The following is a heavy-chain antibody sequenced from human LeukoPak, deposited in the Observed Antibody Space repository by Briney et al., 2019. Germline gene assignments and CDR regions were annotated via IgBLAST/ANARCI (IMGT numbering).Heavy chain of an antibody. CDR3: ASTVRGVTYYYYYMDV. CDR2: IIPIFGTA. Sequence: SVKVSCKASGGTFSSYAISWVRQAPGQGLEWMGGIIPIFGTANYAQKFQGRVTITADKSTSTAYMELSSLRSEDTAVYYCASTVRGVTYYYYYMDVWGKGTTVAISS. J-gene: IGHJ6*03. D-gene: IGHD3-10*01. CDR1: GGTFSSYA. V-gene: IGHV1-69*06.